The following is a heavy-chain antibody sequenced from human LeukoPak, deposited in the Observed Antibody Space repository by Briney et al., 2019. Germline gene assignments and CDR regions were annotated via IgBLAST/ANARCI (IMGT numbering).Heavy chain of an antibody. Sequence: AEGSLRLSCAASGFTFTSYWMGWVRQAPGKGLEWVASIKQDGSEKYYVDSVKGRFTISRDNSKNSLYLQMNSLRAEDTAVYSCARRAGAYSPPYDYWGQGTMASVSS. CDR3: ARRAGAYSPPYDY. CDR2: IKQDGSEK. CDR1: GFTFTSYW. D-gene: IGHD4/OR15-4a*01. J-gene: IGHJ4*02. V-gene: IGHV3-7*03.